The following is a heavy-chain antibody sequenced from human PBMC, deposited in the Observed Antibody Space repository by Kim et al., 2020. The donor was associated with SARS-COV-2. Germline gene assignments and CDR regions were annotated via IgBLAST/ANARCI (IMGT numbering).Heavy chain of an antibody. J-gene: IGHJ6*02. CDR1: GFTFSNAW. CDR2: IKSKTDGGTT. Sequence: GGSLRLSCAASGFTFSNAWMSWVRQAPGKGLEWVGRIKSKTDGGTTDYAAPVKGRFTISRDDSKNTLYLQMNSLKTEDTAVYYCTTVSGLGPLWGDYNLYYYYGMDVWGQGTTVTVSS. D-gene: IGHD4-17*01. CDR3: TTVSGLGPLWGDYNLYYYYGMDV. V-gene: IGHV3-15*01.